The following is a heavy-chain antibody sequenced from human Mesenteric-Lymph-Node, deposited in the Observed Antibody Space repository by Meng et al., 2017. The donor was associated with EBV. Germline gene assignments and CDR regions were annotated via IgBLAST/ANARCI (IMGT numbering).Heavy chain of an antibody. D-gene: IGHD2-2*01. V-gene: IGHV3-30*18. CDR3: AKSGGYCSSTSCYGVNWYFDL. CDR2: ISYDGSNK. J-gene: IGHJ2*01. CDR1: GFTLSSYG. Sequence: QVQLVESGGGVVQRGRGLRRSWSASGFTLSSYGMHWVRQAPGKGLEWVAVISYDGSNKYYADSVKGRFTISRDNSKNTLYLQMNSLRAEDTAVYYCAKSGGYCSSTSCYGVNWYFDLWGRGTLVTVSS.